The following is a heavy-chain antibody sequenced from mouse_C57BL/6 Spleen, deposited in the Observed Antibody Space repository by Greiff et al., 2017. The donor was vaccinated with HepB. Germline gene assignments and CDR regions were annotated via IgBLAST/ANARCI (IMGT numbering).Heavy chain of an antibody. D-gene: IGHD1-1*01. V-gene: IGHV1-53*01. CDR1: GYTFTSYW. CDR2: INPSNGGT. Sequence: QVQLKQPGTELVKPGASVKLSCKASGYTFTSYWMHWVKQRPGQGLEWIGNINPSNGGTNYNEKFKSKATLTVDKSSSTAYMQLSSLTSEDSAVYYCASPGGYYDYFDYWGQGTTLTVSS. CDR3: ASPGGYYDYFDY. J-gene: IGHJ2*01.